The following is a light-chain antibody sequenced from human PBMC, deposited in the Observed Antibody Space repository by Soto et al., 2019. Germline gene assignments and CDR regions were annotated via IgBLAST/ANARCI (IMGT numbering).Light chain of an antibody. CDR1: QSVGSN. CDR2: GAS. Sequence: EIVMTQSPAPLSVSPGERATLSCKASQSVGSNLAWYQQKTGQAPRLLIYGASTRATGIPARFSGSGSGTEFTRTISSLQSEDFAFYYCQQYNNWPPQITFRQGTRLEIK. CDR3: QQYNNWPPQIT. J-gene: IGKJ5*01. V-gene: IGKV3-15*01.